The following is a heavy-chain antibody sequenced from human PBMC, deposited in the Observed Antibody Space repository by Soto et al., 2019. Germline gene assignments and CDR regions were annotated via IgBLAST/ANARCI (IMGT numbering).Heavy chain of an antibody. CDR3: AKESLGDIVAWDGMDV. D-gene: IGHD2-15*01. J-gene: IGHJ6*02. CDR1: GFTFSSYA. Sequence: EVQLLESGGGLVQPGGSLRLSCAASGFTFSSYAMSWVRQAPGKGLEWVSAISGSGGSTYYADSVKGRFTISRDNSKNTLYLQMNSLRAEDTAVYYCAKESLGDIVAWDGMDVWGQGTTVTVSS. CDR2: ISGSGGST. V-gene: IGHV3-23*01.